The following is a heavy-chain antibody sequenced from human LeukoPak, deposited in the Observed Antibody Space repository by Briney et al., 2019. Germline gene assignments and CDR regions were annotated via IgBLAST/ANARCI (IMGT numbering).Heavy chain of an antibody. D-gene: IGHD6-19*01. J-gene: IGHJ4*02. CDR3: ARVIAVAGIFSVSDDYFDY. Sequence: ASVKVSCKAFGYTFTSNYMHWVRQAPGQGPEWMGVISPSGGSTTYAQKFQGRVTLTRDMSTSTGYLELSSLRSEDTAVYYCARVIAVAGIFSVSDDYFDYWGQGTLVTVSS. CDR2: ISPSGGST. CDR1: GYTFTSNY. V-gene: IGHV1-46*01.